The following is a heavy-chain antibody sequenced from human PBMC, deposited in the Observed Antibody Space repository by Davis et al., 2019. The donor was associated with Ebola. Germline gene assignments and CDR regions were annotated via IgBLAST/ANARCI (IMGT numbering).Heavy chain of an antibody. CDR1: GFTFSGSA. CDR2: IRSKANSYAT. Sequence: GESLKISCAASGFTFSGSAIHWVRQASGKGLEWLGRIRSKANSYATAYAASVKGRFTISRDDSKNTAYLQMNSLKTEDTAVYYCTTDIVVVTAIPYYYYYGMDVWGQGTTVTVSS. J-gene: IGHJ6*02. V-gene: IGHV3-73*01. CDR3: TTDIVVVTAIPYYYYYGMDV. D-gene: IGHD2-21*02.